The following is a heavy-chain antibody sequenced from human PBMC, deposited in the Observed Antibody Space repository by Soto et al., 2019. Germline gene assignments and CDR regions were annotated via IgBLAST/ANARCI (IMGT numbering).Heavy chain of an antibody. CDR3: ATLMRIAVAGTAAGYFDY. CDR2: IIPIFGTA. D-gene: IGHD6-19*01. V-gene: IGHV1-69*13. CDR1: GGTFSSYA. J-gene: IGHJ4*02. Sequence: SVKVSCKASGGTFSSYAISWVRQAPGQGLEWMGGIIPIFGTANYAQKFQGRVTITADESTSTAYMELSSLRSEDTAVYYCATLMRIAVAGTAAGYFDYWGQGTLVTVSS.